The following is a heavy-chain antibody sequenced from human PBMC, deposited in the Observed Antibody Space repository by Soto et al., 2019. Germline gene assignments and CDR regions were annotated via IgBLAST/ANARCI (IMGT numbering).Heavy chain of an antibody. J-gene: IGHJ4*02. V-gene: IGHV3-23*01. Sequence: GGSLRLSCAASGFTFSSYAMSWVRQAPGKGLEWVSAISGSGGSTYYADSVKGRFTISRDNSKNTLYLQMNSLRAEDTAVYYCAKDPAYCGGDCYPRFDYWGQGTLGTVSS. CDR1: GFTFSSYA. D-gene: IGHD2-21*02. CDR3: AKDPAYCGGDCYPRFDY. CDR2: ISGSGGST.